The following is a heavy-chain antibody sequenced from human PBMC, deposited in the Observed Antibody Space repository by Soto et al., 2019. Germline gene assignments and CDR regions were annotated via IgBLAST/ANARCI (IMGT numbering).Heavy chain of an antibody. J-gene: IGHJ4*02. V-gene: IGHV3-48*01. CDR2: ISSSSSTI. Sequence: EVQLVESGGGLVQPGGSLRLSCAASGFTFSSYSMNWVRQAPGKGLEWVSYISSSSSTIYYADSVKGRFTISRDNAKNSLYLQMNSLRAEDSDVYYCARARYCSSTSYRGYFDYWGQGTLVTVSS. D-gene: IGHD2-2*01. CDR1: GFTFSSYS. CDR3: ARARYCSSTSYRGYFDY.